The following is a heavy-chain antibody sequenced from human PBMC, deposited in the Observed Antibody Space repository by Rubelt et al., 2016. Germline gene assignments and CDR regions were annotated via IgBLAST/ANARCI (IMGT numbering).Heavy chain of an antibody. CDR3: ATPHCTNGVCYTDYYYYGMDV. J-gene: IGHJ6*02. CDR2: IIPILGIA. V-gene: IGHV1-69*09. CDR1: GYTFTSYA. Sequence: QVQLVQSGSELKKPGASVKVSCKASGYTFTSYAMNWVRQAPGQGLEWMGRIIPILGIANYAQKFQGRVTITADKSTSTAYMELSSLRSEDTAVYYCATPHCTNGVCYTDYYYYGMDVWGQGTTVTVSS. D-gene: IGHD2-8*01.